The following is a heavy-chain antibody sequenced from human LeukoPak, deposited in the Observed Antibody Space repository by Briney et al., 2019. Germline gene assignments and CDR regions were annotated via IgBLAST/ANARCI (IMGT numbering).Heavy chain of an antibody. CDR3: AKDREVAGTFLPDY. D-gene: IGHD6-19*01. V-gene: IGHV3-30*18. J-gene: IGHJ4*02. Sequence: GGSLRLSCAASGFTFSSYGMHWVRQAPGKGLEWVAVISYDGSNEYHADSVKGRFSVSRDNSKNTLYLQMNSLRAEDTAVYYCAKDREVAGTFLPDYWGQGTLVTVSS. CDR2: ISYDGSNE. CDR1: GFTFSSYG.